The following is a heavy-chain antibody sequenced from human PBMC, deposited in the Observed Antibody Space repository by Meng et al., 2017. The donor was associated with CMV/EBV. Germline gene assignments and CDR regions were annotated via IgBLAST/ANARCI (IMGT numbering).Heavy chain of an antibody. CDR3: ARLSRWLRMGYGRDV. D-gene: IGHD5-12*01. Sequence: SETLSLTCAVYGGSFSGYYWSWIRQPPGKGLEWIGEINHSGSTNYNPSLKSRVTISVDTSKNQFSLKLGSVTAADTAVYYCARLSRWLRMGYGRDVWGQGTTVTVSS. J-gene: IGHJ6*02. CDR1: GGSFSGYY. V-gene: IGHV4-34*01. CDR2: INHSGST.